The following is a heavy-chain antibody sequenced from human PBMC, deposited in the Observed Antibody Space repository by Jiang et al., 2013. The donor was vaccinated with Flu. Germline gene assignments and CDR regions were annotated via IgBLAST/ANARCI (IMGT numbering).Heavy chain of an antibody. CDR3: ASTWRTDYYYYGMDV. CDR2: IYYSGST. J-gene: IGHJ6*04. D-gene: IGHD1-1*01. CDR1: GGSISSYY. Sequence: GSGLVKPSETLSLTCTVSGGSISSYYWSWIRQPPGKGLEWIGYIYYSGSTNYNPSLKSRVTISVDTSKNQFSLKLSSVTAADTAVYYCASTWRTDYYYYGMDVWGKGTTVTVSS. V-gene: IGHV4-59*01.